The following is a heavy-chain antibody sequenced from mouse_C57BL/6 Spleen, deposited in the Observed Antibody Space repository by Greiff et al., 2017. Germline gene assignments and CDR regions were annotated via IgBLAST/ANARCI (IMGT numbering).Heavy chain of an antibody. V-gene: IGHV1-69*01. Sequence: QVQLQQPGAELVMPGASVKLSCKASGYTFTSYWMHWVKQRPGHGLEWIGEIDPSDSYTNYNQKVKGKSTLTVDKSSSTAYMQLSSLTSEDSAVYYCARRGTTVVATPYFDYWGQGTTLTVSS. D-gene: IGHD1-1*01. CDR2: IDPSDSYT. CDR1: GYTFTSYW. J-gene: IGHJ2*01. CDR3: ARRGTTVVATPYFDY.